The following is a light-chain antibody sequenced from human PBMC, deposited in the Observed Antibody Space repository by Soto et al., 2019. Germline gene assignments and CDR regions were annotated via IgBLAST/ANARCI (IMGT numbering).Light chain of an antibody. CDR1: SSNIGSNY. J-gene: IGLJ1*01. Sequence: QSVLTQPPSASGTPGQRVTISCSGSSSNIGSNYVYWYQQLPGTAPKLLIYRNNQRPSGVPDRFSGSKSGTSASLAISGLRSEDEADYYCEAWDDSLSGYVFGTGTKVTVL. V-gene: IGLV1-47*01. CDR2: RNN. CDR3: EAWDDSLSGYV.